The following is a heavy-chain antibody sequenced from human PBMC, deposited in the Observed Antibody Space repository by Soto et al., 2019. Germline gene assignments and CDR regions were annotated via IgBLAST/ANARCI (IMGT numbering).Heavy chain of an antibody. J-gene: IGHJ6*02. CDR3: ATGYYYDSSDKGSYYYYGMDV. D-gene: IGHD3-22*01. Sequence: SETLSLTWAVYGGTFSCYCWSWIRQTPGKGLEWIGEINHRGSTKYNPSFKSRVIISADTSKNQFSLKLSSLRSEDTAVYYCATGYYYDSSDKGSYYYYGMDVWGQGTTVTVSS. V-gene: IGHV4-34*01. CDR1: GGTFSCYC. CDR2: INHRGST.